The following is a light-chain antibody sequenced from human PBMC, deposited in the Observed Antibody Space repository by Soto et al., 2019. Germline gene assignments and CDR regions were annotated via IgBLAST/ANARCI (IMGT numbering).Light chain of an antibody. CDR1: QSLTSN. Sequence: EIILTQSPATLYVSPGERATLSCRASQSLTSNLAWYQQRPGQAPRLLIYDTSTRATDIPARFSGSGSGTEFTLTIASLQSEDFEVYYCHQYNHWPRMLSFGGGTRV. CDR3: HQYNHWPRMLS. CDR2: DTS. J-gene: IGKJ4*01. V-gene: IGKV3-15*01.